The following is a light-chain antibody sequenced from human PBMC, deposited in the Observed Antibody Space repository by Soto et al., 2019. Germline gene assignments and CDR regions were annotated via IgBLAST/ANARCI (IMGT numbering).Light chain of an antibody. Sequence: EIVMTQSPGTLSVYPGERATLSCRASQIVSSNLAWYRQKPGQAPRLLIYGASSRATGIPDRFSGSGSGTDFTLTISRLEPEDFAVYYCQQYHNSPRTFGQGTKVDIK. V-gene: IGKV3-20*01. CDR1: QIVSSN. J-gene: IGKJ1*01. CDR2: GAS. CDR3: QQYHNSPRT.